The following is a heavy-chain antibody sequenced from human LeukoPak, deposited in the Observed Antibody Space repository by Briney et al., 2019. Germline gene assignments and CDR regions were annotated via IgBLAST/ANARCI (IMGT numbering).Heavy chain of an antibody. CDR2: IRYDGSNK. J-gene: IGHJ4*02. CDR3: ARNSVGVSWQFDY. CDR1: GFTFSGYG. Sequence: HAGGSLRLSCAASGFTFSGYGMHWVRQAPGKGLEWVAFIRYDGSNKYYADSVKGRFTISRDNSKNTLCLQMNSLRAEDTAVYYCARNSVGVSWQFDYWGQGTLVTVSS. D-gene: IGHD6-13*01. V-gene: IGHV3-30*02.